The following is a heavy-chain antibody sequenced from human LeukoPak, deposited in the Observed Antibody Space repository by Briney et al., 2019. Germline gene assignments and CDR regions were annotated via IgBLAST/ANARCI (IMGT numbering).Heavy chain of an antibody. CDR2: ISGSGGST. CDR3: AKDIVRSMTTVPNPFDY. J-gene: IGHJ4*02. Sequence: PGGSLRLSCAASGFTFSSYAMSWVRQAPGKGLEWVSAISGSGGSTYYADSVKGRVTITRDNSKNTLYLQMNSLRNEDTEVYYCAKDIVRSMTTVPNPFDYWGQGTLVTVSS. V-gene: IGHV3-23*01. D-gene: IGHD4-17*01. CDR1: GFTFSSYA.